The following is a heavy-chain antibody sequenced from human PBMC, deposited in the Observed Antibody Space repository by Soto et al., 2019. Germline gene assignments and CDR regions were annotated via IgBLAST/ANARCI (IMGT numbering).Heavy chain of an antibody. J-gene: IGHJ4*02. CDR3: ARWCSRKKAGYNGLVSLGY. CDR1: GSRFSNYV. Sequence: QVQLVQSGAEVKTPGSSLKVSCTVSGSRFSNYVISWVRQAPGHGLEWLGRIIPIFNTTQYAQKFQGRVNKTANNSTNIPSRERSSLRSDGTAGYYWARWCSRKKAGYNGLVSLGYWGQGTLVTVSS. CDR2: IIPIFNTT. D-gene: IGHD6-13*01. V-gene: IGHV1-69*06.